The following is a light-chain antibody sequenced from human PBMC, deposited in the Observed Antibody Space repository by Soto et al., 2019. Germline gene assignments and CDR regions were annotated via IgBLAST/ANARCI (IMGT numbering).Light chain of an antibody. Sequence: DIQMTQSPSSLSVSVGDKVTITCRASQGIDNYLAWYQQKPGKVPKLLIYGASTLQSVVPSRFSGSGSGTDFTLTILSLQPEAVASYYCQKYNSAPYTFGQGTQLAIK. J-gene: IGKJ2*01. V-gene: IGKV1-27*01. CDR2: GAS. CDR1: QGIDNY. CDR3: QKYNSAPYT.